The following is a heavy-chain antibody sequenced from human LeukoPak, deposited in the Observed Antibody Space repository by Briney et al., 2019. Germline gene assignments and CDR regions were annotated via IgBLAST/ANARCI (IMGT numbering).Heavy chain of an antibody. CDR3: ARAYYDYVWGSYPMDY. CDR2: IYYSGST. D-gene: IGHD3-16*02. Sequence: SETLSLTCTVSGGSISSYYWSWIRQPPGKGLEWIGYIYYSGSTNYNPSLKSRVTISVDTSKNQFSLKLSSVTAADTAEYYCARAYYDYVWGSYPMDYWGQGTLVTVSS. V-gene: IGHV4-59*01. J-gene: IGHJ4*02. CDR1: GGSISSYY.